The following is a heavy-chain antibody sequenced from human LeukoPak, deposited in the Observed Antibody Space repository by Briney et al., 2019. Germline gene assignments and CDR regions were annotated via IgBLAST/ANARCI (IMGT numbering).Heavy chain of an antibody. J-gene: IGHJ3*02. D-gene: IGHD6-19*01. CDR2: LYPGDSAS. Sequence: GESLKISCKGSGYSFTNYWIGWVRQMPGKGLEWMGMLYPGDSASRFSPSFQGRVTMSVDRAINTAYLQWSSLRASDTAMYYCATSREVAGSHAFDIWGQGTVVTVSS. V-gene: IGHV5-51*01. CDR1: GYSFTNYW. CDR3: ATSREVAGSHAFDI.